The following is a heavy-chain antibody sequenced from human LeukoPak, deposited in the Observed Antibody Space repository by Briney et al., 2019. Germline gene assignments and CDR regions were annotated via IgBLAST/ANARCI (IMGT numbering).Heavy chain of an antibody. CDR3: ARHGDGIPLLWFGESPDYYYMDV. CDR2: IYYSGST. D-gene: IGHD3-10*01. V-gene: IGHV4-59*08. J-gene: IGHJ6*03. CDR1: GGSISSYY. Sequence: PSETLSLTCTVSGGSISSYYWSWIRQPPGKGLGWIGYIYYSGSTNYNPSLKSRVTISVDTSKNQFSLKLSSVTAADTAVYYCARHGDGIPLLWFGESPDYYYMDVWGKGTTVTISS.